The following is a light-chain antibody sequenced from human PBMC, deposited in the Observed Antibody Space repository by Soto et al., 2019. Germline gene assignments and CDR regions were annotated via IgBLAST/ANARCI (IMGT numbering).Light chain of an antibody. Sequence: IQLTQSPSSLSASVRDSVTITCRASQSISSNLDWYQQKPGKAPRLLIYGASSMQTGVPARFSGSGSGTDFTLTVSSLQPEDFAVYYCQQYYNWPQTFGQGTKVDIK. CDR3: QQYYNWPQT. CDR1: QSISSN. V-gene: IGKV1-39*01. J-gene: IGKJ1*01. CDR2: GAS.